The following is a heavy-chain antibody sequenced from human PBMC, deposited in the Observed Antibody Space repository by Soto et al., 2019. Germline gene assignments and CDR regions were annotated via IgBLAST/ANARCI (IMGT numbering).Heavy chain of an antibody. Sequence: ASVKVSCKASGYTFTSYGISWVRQAPGQRLERKGWISAYNGNTNYAQKLQGRVTMTTDTSTSTAYMELRSLRSDDTAVYYCAARNYDILTGYCWSTNDAFDIWGQGTMVTVSS. CDR2: ISAYNGNT. CDR3: AARNYDILTGYCWSTNDAFDI. V-gene: IGHV1-18*01. D-gene: IGHD3-9*01. CDR1: GYTFTSYG. J-gene: IGHJ3*02.